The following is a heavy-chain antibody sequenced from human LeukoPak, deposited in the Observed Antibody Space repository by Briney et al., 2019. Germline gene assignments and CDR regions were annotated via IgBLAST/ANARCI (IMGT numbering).Heavy chain of an antibody. CDR2: ISGSGDTT. V-gene: IGHV3-23*01. Sequence: GGSLRLSCTASRFTFSTYAMSWVRQAPGKGLEWVSSISGSGDTTYYTGSVKGRFTISRDNTKNALYLQMSSLRAEDTAVYYCAKSQRNDQQVVQRIDYWGQGTLVTVSS. J-gene: IGHJ4*02. CDR1: RFTFSTYA. D-gene: IGHD2-2*01. CDR3: AKSQRNDQQVVQRIDY.